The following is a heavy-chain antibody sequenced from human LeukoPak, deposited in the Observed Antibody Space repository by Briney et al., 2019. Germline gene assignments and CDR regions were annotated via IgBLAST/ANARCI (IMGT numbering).Heavy chain of an antibody. CDR1: GFTFSSYS. J-gene: IGHJ4*02. V-gene: IGHV3-23*01. CDR3: AKDREIMSDY. Sequence: PGGSLTLSCPASGFTFSSYSMSWVRQAPGKGLEWVSAISGSGDSTYYADSVKGRFTISRDNSKNTLYLQLNSLRAEDTAVYYCAKDREIMSDYWGQGTLVTVSS. CDR2: ISGSGDST. D-gene: IGHD3-16*01.